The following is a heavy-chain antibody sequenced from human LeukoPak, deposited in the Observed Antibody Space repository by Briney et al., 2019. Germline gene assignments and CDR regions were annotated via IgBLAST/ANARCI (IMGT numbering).Heavy chain of an antibody. CDR2: IKRDGSEK. CDR3: AKPAVLWFGESLFDY. D-gene: IGHD3-10*01. Sequence: GGSLRLSCAGSGFTFSDYWMSWVRQAPGKGLEWVANIKRDGSEKYYADSVKGRFTISRDNGKKSLYLQMNSLRAEDTAVYYCAKPAVLWFGESLFDYWGQGTLVTVSS. V-gene: IGHV3-7*01. CDR1: GFTFSDYW. J-gene: IGHJ4*02.